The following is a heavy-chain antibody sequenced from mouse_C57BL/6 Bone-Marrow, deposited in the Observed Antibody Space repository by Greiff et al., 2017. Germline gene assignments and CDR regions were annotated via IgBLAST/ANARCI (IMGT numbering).Heavy chain of an antibody. Sequence: VHLVESGAELARPGASVKMSCKASGYTFTSYTMHWVKQRPGQGLEWIGYINPSSGYTKYNQKFKDKATLTADKSSSTAYMQLSSLTVEDSAVYSCARWRWLLFAGGQGTSATAPS. CDR3: ARWRWLLFA. V-gene: IGHV1-4*01. D-gene: IGHD2-3*01. J-gene: IGHJ4*01. CDR2: INPSSGYT. CDR1: GYTFTSYT.